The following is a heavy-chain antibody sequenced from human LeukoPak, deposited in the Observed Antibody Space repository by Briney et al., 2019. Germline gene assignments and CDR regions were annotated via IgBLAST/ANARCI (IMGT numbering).Heavy chain of an antibody. D-gene: IGHD1-26*01. Sequence: GGSLRLSCAASGFTFSSYWMTWVRQAPGKGLEWVANIKPDGSEEYYVDSVKGRFTISRVNAKNSLYLRMNSLRAEDTAVYYCVRASRELLRDYWGQGTLVTVSS. CDR2: IKPDGSEE. J-gene: IGHJ4*02. V-gene: IGHV3-7*01. CDR1: GFTFSSYW. CDR3: VRASRELLRDY.